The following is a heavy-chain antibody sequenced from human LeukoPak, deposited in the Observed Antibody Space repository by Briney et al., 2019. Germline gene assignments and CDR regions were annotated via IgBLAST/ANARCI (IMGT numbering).Heavy chain of an antibody. CDR2: IWYDGRNE. D-gene: IGHD6-19*01. Sequence: PGGALRLSCAAAGFIFSSYCMHWVGQAPGKGLEWVAGIWYDGRNEDYADSVKGRFPISRANSKKTLYLQMNSLRAEDTAVYYCARGQDLSYSSALYYWGQGTLATVSS. CDR3: ARGQDLSYSSALYY. CDR1: GFIFSSYC. J-gene: IGHJ4*02. V-gene: IGHV3-33*01.